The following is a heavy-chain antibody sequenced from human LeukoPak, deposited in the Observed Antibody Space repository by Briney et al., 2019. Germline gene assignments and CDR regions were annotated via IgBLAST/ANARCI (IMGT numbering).Heavy chain of an antibody. Sequence: PSETLSLTCTVSGGSISSYYWGWNRQPPGKGLEWLGYIYYSGSTNYNPSPKSRVTISVDTSKNQFSLKLSSVTAADTAVYYCARVTHGTVDYWGQGTLVTVSS. J-gene: IGHJ4*02. CDR3: ARVTHGTVDY. CDR2: IYYSGST. CDR1: GGSISSYY. D-gene: IGHD2-15*01. V-gene: IGHV4-59*01.